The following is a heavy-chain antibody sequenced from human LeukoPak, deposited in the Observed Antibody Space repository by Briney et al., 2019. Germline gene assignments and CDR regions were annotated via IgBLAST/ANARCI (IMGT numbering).Heavy chain of an antibody. Sequence: GGSLRLSCAASGFTVSSNYMSWLRQAPGKGLEWVSVIYSGGSTYYADSVKGRFTISKDNSKNTLYLQMNSLRAEDTAVYYCARERSSGYYSYYFDYWGQGTLVTVSS. V-gene: IGHV3-53*01. D-gene: IGHD3-22*01. CDR2: IYSGGST. J-gene: IGHJ4*02. CDR3: ARERSSGYYSYYFDY. CDR1: GFTVSSNY.